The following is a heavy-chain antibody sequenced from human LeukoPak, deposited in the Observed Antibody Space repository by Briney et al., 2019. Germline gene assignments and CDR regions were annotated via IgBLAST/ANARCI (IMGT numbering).Heavy chain of an antibody. CDR3: ARGHIVVVPAAIHYYGMDV. CDR2: INHSGST. D-gene: IGHD2-2*02. V-gene: IGHV4-34*01. Sequence: GSLRLSCAASGFTFSRYAMSWIRQPPGKGLEWIGEINHSGSTNYNPSLKSRVTISVDTSKNQFSLKLSSVTAADTAVYYCARGHIVVVPAAIHYYGMDVWGQGTTVTVSS. CDR1: GFTFSRYA. J-gene: IGHJ6*02.